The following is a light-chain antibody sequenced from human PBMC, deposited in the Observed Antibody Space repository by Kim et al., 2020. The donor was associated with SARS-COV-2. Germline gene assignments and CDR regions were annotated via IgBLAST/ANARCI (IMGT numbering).Light chain of an antibody. CDR2: AAS. Sequence: SVVDVVTITCRASQDINNYLSWLQQRPGKAPKSLIYAASSLESGVPSRFIDIPSATEFTLTIDILQPEDFATYYCQQYSTYPLTFGGGTKV. J-gene: IGKJ4*01. V-gene: IGKV1-16*01. CDR1: QDINNY. CDR3: QQYSTYPLT.